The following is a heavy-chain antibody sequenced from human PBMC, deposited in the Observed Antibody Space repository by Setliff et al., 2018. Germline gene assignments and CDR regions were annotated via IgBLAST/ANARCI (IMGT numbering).Heavy chain of an antibody. Sequence: PSETLSLTCTVSGGSISSSSYYWGWIRQPPGKGLEWIGSIYYSGSTYYNPSLKSRVTISVDTSKNQFSLKLSSVTAADTAVYYCARRRLYSSSWFGGAFDIWGQGTMVTVSS. J-gene: IGHJ3*02. CDR2: IYYSGST. D-gene: IGHD6-13*01. CDR1: GGSISSSSYY. CDR3: ARRRLYSSSWFGGAFDI. V-gene: IGHV4-39*01.